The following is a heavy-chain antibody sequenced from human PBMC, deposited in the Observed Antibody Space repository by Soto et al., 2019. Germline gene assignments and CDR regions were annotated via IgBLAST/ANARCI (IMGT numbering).Heavy chain of an antibody. V-gene: IGHV4-59*12. CDR3: ARELVVVTAIDYYYYGMDV. CDR1: GGSISSYY. D-gene: IGHD2-21*02. J-gene: IGHJ6*02. Sequence: SETLSLTCTVSGGSISSYYWSWIRQPPGKGLEWIGYIYYSGSTNYNPSLKSRVTISVDTSKNQFSLKLSSVTAADTAVYYCARELVVVTAIDYYYYGMDVWGQGTTVTVSS. CDR2: IYYSGST.